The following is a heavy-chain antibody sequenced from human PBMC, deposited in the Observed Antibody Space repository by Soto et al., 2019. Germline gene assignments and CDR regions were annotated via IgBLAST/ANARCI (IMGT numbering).Heavy chain of an antibody. CDR2: INAGNGNT. J-gene: IGHJ4*02. CDR1: GYTFTSYA. D-gene: IGHD1-26*01. CDR3: ARDRIVGAIRYYFDY. Sequence: ASVKVSCKASGYTFTSYAMHWVRQAPGQRLEWMGWINAGNGNTKYSQKFQGRVTITRDTSASTAYMELSSLRSEDTAVYYCARDRIVGAIRYYFDYWGQGTLVTVS. V-gene: IGHV1-3*01.